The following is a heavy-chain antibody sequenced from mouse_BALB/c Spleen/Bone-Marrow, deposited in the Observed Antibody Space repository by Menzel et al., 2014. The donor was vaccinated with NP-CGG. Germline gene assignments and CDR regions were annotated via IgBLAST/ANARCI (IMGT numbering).Heavy chain of an antibody. CDR3: TRLHYYGYSAY. D-gene: IGHD1-2*01. Sequence: EVKLVESGGGLVQPGGSLKLSCAASGFDFSRYWMSWVRQAPGKGLEWIGEINPGSSTINYTPSLKDKFIISRDNAKNTLYLQKSKVRSEDTALYYCTRLHYYGYSAYWGQGTLVTVST. V-gene: IGHV4-1*02. J-gene: IGHJ3*01. CDR1: GFDFSRYW. CDR2: INPGSSTI.